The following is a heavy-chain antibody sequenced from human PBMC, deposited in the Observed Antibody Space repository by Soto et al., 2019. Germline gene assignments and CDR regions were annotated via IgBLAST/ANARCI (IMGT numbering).Heavy chain of an antibody. Sequence: SGPTLLNPTQTLTLTCTFSLFSLSTSGVGVGWIRQPPGKALEWLALIYWDDDKRYSPSLKSRLTITKDTSKNQVVLTMTNMDPVDTAKYSCAHRSYSSSWYYYYYGMDVWGQGTTVTVSS. J-gene: IGHJ6*02. CDR2: IYWDDDK. CDR3: AHRSYSSSWYYYYYGMDV. CDR1: LFSLSTSGVG. V-gene: IGHV2-5*02. D-gene: IGHD6-13*01.